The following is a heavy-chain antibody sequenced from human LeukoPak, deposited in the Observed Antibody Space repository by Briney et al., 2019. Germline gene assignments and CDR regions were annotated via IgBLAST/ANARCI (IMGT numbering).Heavy chain of an antibody. CDR3: ARTSARGAQFDY. D-gene: IGHD3-10*01. CDR1: GGSISSYY. V-gene: IGHV4-4*07. Sequence: SETLSLTCSVSGGSISSYYWSWIRQPAGKGLEWIGRIYSSGSTNYNPSLKTRVTMSLDTSKNQFSLNLSTVTAADTAVYYCARTSARGAQFDYWGQGTLVTVSS. CDR2: IYSSGST. J-gene: IGHJ4*02.